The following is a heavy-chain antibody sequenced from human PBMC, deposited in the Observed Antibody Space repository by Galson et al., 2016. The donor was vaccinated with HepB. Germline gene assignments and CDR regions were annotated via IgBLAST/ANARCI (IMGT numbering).Heavy chain of an antibody. D-gene: IGHD1-14*01. CDR1: GFTFSNYW. CDR2: IKPDGSEM. CDR3: ARGIRNLLYSDY. J-gene: IGHJ4*02. V-gene: IGHV3-7*03. Sequence: SLRLSCADSGFTFSNYWMTWVRQAPGKGLEWVANIKPDGSEMYYVDSVKGRFTISRDNTKKPLYLQMNSLRTEDTAIYYCARGIRNLLYSDYWAQGTLVTISS.